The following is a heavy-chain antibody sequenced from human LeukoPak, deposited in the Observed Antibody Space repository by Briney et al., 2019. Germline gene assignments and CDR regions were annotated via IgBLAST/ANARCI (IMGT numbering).Heavy chain of an antibody. Sequence: GSVKVSCKASGYTFTSYDINWVRQATGQGLEWMGWMNPNSVNTGYAQKFQGRVTITRNTSISTAYMELSSLRSEDTAVYYCARSARGMITFGGVIVNYYYYYMDVWGKGTTVTVSS. CDR1: GYTFTSYD. V-gene: IGHV1-8*03. J-gene: IGHJ6*03. CDR2: MNPNSVNT. CDR3: ARSARGMITFGGVIVNYYYYYMDV. D-gene: IGHD3-16*02.